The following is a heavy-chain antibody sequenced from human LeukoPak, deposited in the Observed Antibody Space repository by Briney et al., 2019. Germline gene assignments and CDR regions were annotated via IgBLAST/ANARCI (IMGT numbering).Heavy chain of an antibody. CDR2: IYYTGST. CDR3: ARDYGDIPPDWYYDL. Sequence: SETLSLTCTVSGGSISSGGYYWSWIRQHPGKGLEWIGYIYYTGSTTCNPSLKSRVTISVDTSKNQFSLKLRSVTAADTAVYYCARDYGDIPPDWYYDLWGRGTLVTVSS. V-gene: IGHV4-61*08. D-gene: IGHD4-17*01. J-gene: IGHJ2*01. CDR1: GGSISSGGYY.